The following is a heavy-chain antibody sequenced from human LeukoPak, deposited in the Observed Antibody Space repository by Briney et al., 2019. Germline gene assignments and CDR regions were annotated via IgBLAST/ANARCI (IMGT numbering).Heavy chain of an antibody. CDR2: IYYSGST. V-gene: IGHV4-31*03. Sequence: SETLSLTCTVSGGSISSGGYYWSWIRQHPGKGLEWIGYIYYSGSTYYNPSLKSRVTISVDTSKNQFSLKLSSATAADTAVYYCAREVRRSLTGYYYGFDPWGQGTLVTVSS. D-gene: IGHD3-9*01. CDR1: GGSISSGGYY. CDR3: AREVRRSLTGYYYGFDP. J-gene: IGHJ5*02.